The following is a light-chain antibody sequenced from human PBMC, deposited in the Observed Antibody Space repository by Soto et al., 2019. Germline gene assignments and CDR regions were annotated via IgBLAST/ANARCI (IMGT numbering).Light chain of an antibody. CDR2: DTS. Sequence: EIVLTQSPGTLSWSPGERATLSCRASQSVGGTYLAWYQQKPGQAPRLIIYDTSDRAIGVPDRFSGSGSGTDFTLTVDRLEPEDFAVYYCQHYGSSFLYTFGQGTKLEIK. J-gene: IGKJ2*01. CDR3: QHYGSSFLYT. V-gene: IGKV3-20*01. CDR1: QSVGGTY.